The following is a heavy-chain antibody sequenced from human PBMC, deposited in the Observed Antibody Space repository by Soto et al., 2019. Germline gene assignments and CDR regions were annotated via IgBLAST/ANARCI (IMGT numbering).Heavy chain of an antibody. Sequence: QVQLVESGGGVVQPGRSLRLSCAASGFTFSSYGMHWVRQAPGKGLEWVAVISYDGSNKYYADSVKGRFTISRDNSKNTLYLQMNSLRAEDTAVYYCAKARLVESVAAAGTFYYGMDVW. CDR3: AKARLVESVAAAGTFYYGMDV. CDR1: GFTFSSYG. J-gene: IGHJ6*01. D-gene: IGHD6-13*01. CDR2: ISYDGSNK. V-gene: IGHV3-30*18.